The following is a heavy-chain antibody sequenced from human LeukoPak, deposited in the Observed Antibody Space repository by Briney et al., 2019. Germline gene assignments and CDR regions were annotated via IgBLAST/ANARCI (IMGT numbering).Heavy chain of an antibody. V-gene: IGHV4-34*01. CDR2: INHSGST. CDR3: ARSYDYLWGSHRYTPTFDS. D-gene: IGHD3-16*02. CDR1: GGSFSGYY. Sequence: PSETLSLTCAVYGGSFSGYYWNWIRQAPEKGLEWIGEINHSGSTNYNPSLKSRVTMSADTSRNQFSLRLSSVTAADTAVYYCARSYDYLWGSHRYTPTFDSWGQGTLVTVSS. J-gene: IGHJ4*02.